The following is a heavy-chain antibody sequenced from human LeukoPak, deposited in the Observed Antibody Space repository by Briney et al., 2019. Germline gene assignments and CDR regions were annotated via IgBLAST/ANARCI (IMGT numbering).Heavy chain of an antibody. CDR3: AKDPHTGYSFAY. Sequence: GGSLRLSCVFSGFTFSSYAMSWARQAPGKGLEWVSSLSGSGGSTYYADSVKGRFTFSRDNSKNTLYLQMNSLRVEDTAVYYCAKDPHTGYSFAYWGQGTLVTVSS. V-gene: IGHV3-23*01. CDR2: LSGSGGST. CDR1: GFTFSSYA. D-gene: IGHD5-18*01. J-gene: IGHJ4*02.